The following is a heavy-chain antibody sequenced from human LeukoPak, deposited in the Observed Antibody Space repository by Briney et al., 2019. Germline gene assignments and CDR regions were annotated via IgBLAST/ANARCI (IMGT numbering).Heavy chain of an antibody. J-gene: IGHJ3*02. CDR1: GGSFSVYH. CDR3: ARALGDSSGYWRNHDAFDI. CDR2: ISHTGNT. D-gene: IGHD3-22*01. V-gene: IGHV4-34*01. Sequence: SETLSLTCAVSGGSFSVYHWSWIRQSPEKGLEWLGDISHTGNTNYNPSLKSRLTMSVDTSKTQFSLNLSSVTAADTAVYYCARALGDSSGYWRNHDAFDIWGQGTMVTVSS.